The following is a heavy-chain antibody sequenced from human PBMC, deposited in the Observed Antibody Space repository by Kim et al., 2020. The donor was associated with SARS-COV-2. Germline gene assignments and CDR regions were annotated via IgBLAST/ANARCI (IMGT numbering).Heavy chain of an antibody. CDR2: ISYDGSNK. CDR1: GFTFSSYA. V-gene: IGHV3-30*04. CDR3: AREGMVLGVYYFDY. J-gene: IGHJ4*02. Sequence: GGSLRLSCAASGFTFSSYAMHWVRQAPGKGLEWVAVISYDGSNKYYADSVKGRFTISRDNSKNTLYLQMNSLRAEDTAVYYCAREGMVLGVYYFDYWGQGTLLAVSS. D-gene: IGHD3-10*01.